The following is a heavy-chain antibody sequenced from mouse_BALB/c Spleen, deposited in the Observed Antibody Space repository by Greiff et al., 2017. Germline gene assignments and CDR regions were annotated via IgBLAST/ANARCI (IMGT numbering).Heavy chain of an antibody. CDR1: GFNIKDTY. V-gene: IGHV14-3*02. D-gene: IGHD2-1*01. CDR2: IDPANGNT. J-gene: IGHJ3*01. Sequence: DVQLQESGAELVKPGASVKLSCTASGFNIKDTYLHWVKQRPEQGLEWIGRIDPANGNTKYGPKFQGKATITADTSSNTAYLQLSSLTSEDTAVYYCATIYYGNYIAYWGQGTLVTVSA. CDR3: ATIYYGNYIAY.